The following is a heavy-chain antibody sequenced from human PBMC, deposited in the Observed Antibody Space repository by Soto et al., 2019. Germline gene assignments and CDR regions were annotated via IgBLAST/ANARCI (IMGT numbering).Heavy chain of an antibody. J-gene: IGHJ6*02. D-gene: IGHD5-12*01. Sequence: QVQLVQSGAEVKKPGASVKVSCKASGYTFTSYYMHWVRQAPGQGLEWMGIINPSGGSTSYAQKFQGRVSMTRDTSTSTVYMELSSLRSEDTAVYYCARVGYSGYDERAEDNYYYYYGMDVWGQGTTVTVSS. CDR3: ARVGYSGYDERAEDNYYYYYGMDV. V-gene: IGHV1-46*01. CDR1: GYTFTSYY. CDR2: INPSGGST.